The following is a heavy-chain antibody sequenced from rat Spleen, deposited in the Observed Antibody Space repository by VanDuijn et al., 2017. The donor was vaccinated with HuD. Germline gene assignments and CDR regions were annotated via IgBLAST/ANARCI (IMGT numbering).Heavy chain of an antibody. V-gene: IGHV5-29*01. CDR1: GFISSDHY. D-gene: IGHD1-6*01. CDR2: INYDGSST. J-gene: IGHJ2*01. CDR3: ARGGFFRY. Sequence: EVQLVESGGDLVQPGRSLKLSCAASGFISSDHYMAWVRQAPTKGLEWVATINYDGSSTFYRDSVRARFTISRDNAKNTLYLQMDSLRSEETATYYCARGGFFRYWGQGVMVTVSS.